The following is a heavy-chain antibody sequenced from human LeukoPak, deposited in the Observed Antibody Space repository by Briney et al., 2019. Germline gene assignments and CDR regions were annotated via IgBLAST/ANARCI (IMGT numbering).Heavy chain of an antibody. CDR3: ARAHGQYNWNPFDY. D-gene: IGHD1-20*01. J-gene: IGHJ4*02. V-gene: IGHV3-21*01. CDR2: ISSSSSYI. Sequence: PGGSLRLSCAASGFTFSSYSMNWVRQAPGKGLEWVSSISSSSSYIYYADSVKGRFTISRDNAKNSLYLQMNSLRAEDTAVYYCARAHGQYNWNPFDYWGQGTLVTVSS. CDR1: GFTFSSYS.